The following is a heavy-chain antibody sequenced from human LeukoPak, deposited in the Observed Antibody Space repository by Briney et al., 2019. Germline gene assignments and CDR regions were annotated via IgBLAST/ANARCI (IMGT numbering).Heavy chain of an antibody. CDR3: ATRDNKHLHYFDH. D-gene: IGHD1-1*01. J-gene: IGHJ4*02. V-gene: IGHV3-23*01. CDR1: GFTFSTYG. CDR2: VSDSGGST. Sequence: GGSLRLSCAAFGFTFSTYGMSWVRQAPGKGLEWVSVVSDSGGSTNYADSVKGRFTISRDNSKNTLYLQMNSLRAEDTAVYYCATRDNKHLHYFDHWGQGTLVTVSS.